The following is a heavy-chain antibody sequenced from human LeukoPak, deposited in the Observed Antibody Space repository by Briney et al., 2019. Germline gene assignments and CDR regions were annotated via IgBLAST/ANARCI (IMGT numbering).Heavy chain of an antibody. CDR1: GFTFSSYA. D-gene: IGHD6-19*01. V-gene: IGHV3-23*01. CDR2: MSGSGGRT. Sequence: GGSLRLSCAASGFTFSSYAMSWVRQARGKGLEWVSAMSGSGGRTYYADSGKGRFAISRDHSKNTLYLQMNSLRPEDTAVYYCAKTREGIAVAEGILDYWGQGTLVTVSS. CDR3: AKTREGIAVAEGILDY. J-gene: IGHJ4*02.